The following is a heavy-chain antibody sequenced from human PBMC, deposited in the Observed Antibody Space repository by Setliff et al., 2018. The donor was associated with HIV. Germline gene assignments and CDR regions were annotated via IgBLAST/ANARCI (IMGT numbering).Heavy chain of an antibody. CDR2: IFPADSDT. CDR3: ARHEGVDTAKFDQ. J-gene: IGHJ4*02. Sequence: PGESLKISCKGSGYDFVSYWIGWVRRMPGKGLEWMGIIFPADSDTRYSPSFQGHVTISADKSISTAYLQWSSLKASDTAMYYCARHEGVDTAKFDQWGQGTPVTVS. CDR1: GYDFVSYW. D-gene: IGHD5-18*01. V-gene: IGHV5-51*01.